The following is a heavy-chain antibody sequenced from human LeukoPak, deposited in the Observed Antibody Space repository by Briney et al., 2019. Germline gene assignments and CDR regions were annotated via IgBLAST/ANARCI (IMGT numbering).Heavy chain of an antibody. D-gene: IGHD5-12*01. CDR3: AKWVATWDYYHGMDV. J-gene: IGHJ6*02. V-gene: IGHV3-23*01. Sequence: GGSLRLSCAASGFTFSSYAMSWVRQAPGKGLEWVSAISGSGGSTYYSDSVKGRFTISRDNSKNTLYLQMNSLRAEDTAVYYCAKWVATWDYYHGMDVWGQGTTVTVSS. CDR1: GFTFSSYA. CDR2: ISGSGGST.